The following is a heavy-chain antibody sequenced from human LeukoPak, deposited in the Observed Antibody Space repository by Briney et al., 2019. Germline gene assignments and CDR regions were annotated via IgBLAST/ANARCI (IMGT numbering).Heavy chain of an antibody. CDR2: IAWNSGNT. V-gene: IGHV3-9*01. CDR1: GFTFDNYA. D-gene: IGHD3-10*01. CDR3: AKDMNSYGSGSSYNPWGPFDS. Sequence: GRALRLSCAASGFTFDNYAMHWVRQAPGKGLEWVSGIAWNSGNTGFADSVKGRFTISRDNAENSLYLQMNSLTPEDTAFYFCAKDMNSYGSGSSYNPWGPFDSWGQGTLVTVSS. J-gene: IGHJ4*02.